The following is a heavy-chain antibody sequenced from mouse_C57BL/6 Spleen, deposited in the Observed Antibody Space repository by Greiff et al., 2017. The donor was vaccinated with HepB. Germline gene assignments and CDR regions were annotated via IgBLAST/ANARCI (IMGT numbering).Heavy chain of an antibody. CDR1: GYAFSSSW. V-gene: IGHV1-82*01. CDR3: ARRGDDYYDYDGGDY. CDR2: IYPGDGDT. Sequence: VQLKESGPELVKPGASVKISCKASGYAFSSSWMNWVKQRPGKGLEWIGRIYPGDGDTNYNGKFKGKATLTADKSSSTAYMQLSSLTSEDSAVYFCARRGDDYYDYDGGDYWGQGTTLTVSS. D-gene: IGHD2-4*01. J-gene: IGHJ2*01.